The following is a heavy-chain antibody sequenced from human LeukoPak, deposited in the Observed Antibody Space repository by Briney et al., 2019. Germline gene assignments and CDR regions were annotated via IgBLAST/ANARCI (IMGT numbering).Heavy chain of an antibody. CDR3: AKDGKVGSITSRFDN. Sequence: PGGSLRLSCAASGFIFSSYAMSWVRQAPEKGLEWVSTITGTSGVTYYADSVKGRFTISRDNSKNTLYLQMNSLRAEDTAVYYCAKDGKVGSITSRFDNWGQGTLVTVSS. V-gene: IGHV3-23*01. D-gene: IGHD2-2*01. CDR2: ITGTSGVT. J-gene: IGHJ4*02. CDR1: GFIFSSYA.